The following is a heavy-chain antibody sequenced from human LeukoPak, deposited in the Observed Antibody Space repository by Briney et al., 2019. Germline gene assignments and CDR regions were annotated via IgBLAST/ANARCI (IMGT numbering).Heavy chain of an antibody. Sequence: GASVKVPCKASGYRFSSDGISWVRQAPGQGLEWMGWISAYNGNTNYAQKLQGRVTMTTDTSTSTAYMELRSLRSDDTAVYYCARTEYYYDSSGHPRSNAFDIWGQGTMVTVSS. J-gene: IGHJ3*02. CDR3: ARTEYYYDSSGHPRSNAFDI. CDR2: ISAYNGNT. CDR1: GYRFSSDG. V-gene: IGHV1-18*01. D-gene: IGHD3-22*01.